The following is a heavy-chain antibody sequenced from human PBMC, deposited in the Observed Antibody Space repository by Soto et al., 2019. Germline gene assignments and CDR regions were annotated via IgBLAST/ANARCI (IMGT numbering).Heavy chain of an antibody. V-gene: IGHV4-39*01. J-gene: IGHJ4*02. Sequence: SETLSLTCTVSGGSISSSSYDWGWIRPPPGKGLEWIGSIYYSGSTYYNPSLKSRVTISVDTSKNQFSLKLSSVTAADTAVYYCARRRYRYGDYGERPFDYWGQGTLVTVSS. CDR2: IYYSGST. CDR3: ARRRYRYGDYGERPFDY. D-gene: IGHD4-17*01. CDR1: GGSISSSSYD.